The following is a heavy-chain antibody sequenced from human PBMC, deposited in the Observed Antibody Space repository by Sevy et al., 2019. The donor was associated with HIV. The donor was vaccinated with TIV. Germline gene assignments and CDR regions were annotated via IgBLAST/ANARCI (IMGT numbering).Heavy chain of an antibody. J-gene: IGHJ5*02. Sequence: SETLSLTCTVSGGSISSYYWSWIRQPPGKGLEWIGYIYYSGSTNYNPSLKSRVTISVDTSKNQFSLKLSSVAAADTAVYYCAREPLAQNWFDPWGQGTLVTVSS. CDR3: AREPLAQNWFDP. V-gene: IGHV4-59*01. CDR2: IYYSGST. CDR1: GGSISSYY.